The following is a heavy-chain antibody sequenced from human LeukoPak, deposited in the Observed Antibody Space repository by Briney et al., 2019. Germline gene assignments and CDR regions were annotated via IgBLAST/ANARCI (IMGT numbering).Heavy chain of an antibody. CDR1: GGSISNYY. CDR2: MSYSGST. J-gene: IGHJ4*02. D-gene: IGHD5-24*01. V-gene: IGHV4-59*08. Sequence: SETLSLTCTVSGGSISNYYWSWIRQPPGKGLEWIAYMSYSGSTNYNPSLKSRVTISVDTSKNQFSLKLSSVTAADTAVHYCARQRYEMASFDYWGQGTLVTVSS. CDR3: ARQRYEMASFDY.